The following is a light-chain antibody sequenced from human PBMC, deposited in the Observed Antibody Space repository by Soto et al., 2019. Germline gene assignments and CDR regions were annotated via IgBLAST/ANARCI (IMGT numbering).Light chain of an antibody. CDR2: DAS. CDR1: QSVSNN. Sequence: EIVMTQSPATLSVSPGVRATLSCRASQSVSNNLAWYQQKPVQAPMLLIYDASTRATGIPARLSGSGSGMEFTLTISSLQSEDFAVYYCQQYNNWPLYSFGQGTRLEIK. V-gene: IGKV3-15*01. J-gene: IGKJ2*03. CDR3: QQYNNWPLYS.